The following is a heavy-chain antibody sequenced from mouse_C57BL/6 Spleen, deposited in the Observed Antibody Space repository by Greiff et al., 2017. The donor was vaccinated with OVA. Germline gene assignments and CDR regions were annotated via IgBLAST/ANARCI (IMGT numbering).Heavy chain of an antibody. J-gene: IGHJ4*01. V-gene: IGHV1-80*01. CDR1: GYAFSSYW. CDR2: IYPGDGDT. D-gene: IGHD2-4*01. Sequence: VQLQQSGAELVKPGASVKISCKASGYAFSSYWMNWVKQRPGKGLEWIGQIYPGDGDTNYNGKLKGKATLTADKSSSTAYMQLSSLTSEDSAVYFCARSRDYDAYYYAMDYWGQGTSVTVSS. CDR3: ARSRDYDAYYYAMDY.